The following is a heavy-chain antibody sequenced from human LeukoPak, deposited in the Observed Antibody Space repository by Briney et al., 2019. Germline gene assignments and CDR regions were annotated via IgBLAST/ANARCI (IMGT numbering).Heavy chain of an antibody. V-gene: IGHV3-15*01. CDR2: IKSKTDGGTI. J-gene: IGHJ4*02. CDR3: TPNIGMTTVTKGLD. Sequence: GGSLRLSCAASGFTFSNAWMSWVRQAPGKGLEWVGRIKSKTDGGTIDYAAPLKGRFTISRDDSKNTVCLQMNSLKTEDTAVYYCTPNIGMTTVTKGLDWGQGTLVTVSS. CDR1: GFTFSNAW. D-gene: IGHD4-17*01.